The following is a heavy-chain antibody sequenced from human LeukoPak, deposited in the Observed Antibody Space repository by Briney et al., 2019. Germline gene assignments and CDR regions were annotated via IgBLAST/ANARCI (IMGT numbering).Heavy chain of an antibody. J-gene: IGHJ3*02. CDR3: ARHSSGLDAFDI. CDR2: INPNSGGT. Sequence: GASVKVSCKASGYTFTGYYMHWVRQAPGQGLERMGWINPNSGGTNYAQKFQGRVTMTRDTSISTAYMELSRLRSDDTAVYYCARHSSGLDAFDIWGQGTMVTVSS. D-gene: IGHD6-19*01. CDR1: GYTFTGYY. V-gene: IGHV1-2*02.